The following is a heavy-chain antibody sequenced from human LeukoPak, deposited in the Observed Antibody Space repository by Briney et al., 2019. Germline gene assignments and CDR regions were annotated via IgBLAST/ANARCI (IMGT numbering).Heavy chain of an antibody. CDR2: INPNTGGT. V-gene: IGHV1-2*02. D-gene: IGHD3-22*01. Sequence: ASVKVSCKASGYTFTGYYMHWVRQAPGQGLEWMGWINPNTGGTNYAQKFQGRVTMTRDTSISTAYMELSRLRSEDTAVYYCATDPWSDGSYYYDSSGYRRDYWGQGTLVTVSS. CDR1: GYTFTGYY. J-gene: IGHJ4*02. CDR3: ATDPWSDGSYYYDSSGYRRDY.